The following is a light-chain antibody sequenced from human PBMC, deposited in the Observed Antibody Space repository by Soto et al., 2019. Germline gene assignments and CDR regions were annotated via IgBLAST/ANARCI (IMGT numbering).Light chain of an antibody. Sequence: EIVMTQSPDSQCVSPGERDNLSWRASQSVSSTLAWYQQKPGQAPRLLIYGASTRATGIPARFSGSGSGTEFTLTISSLQPDDVAIYYCQQYNDYSWTFGQGTKVDIK. CDR1: QSVSST. CDR3: QQYNDYSWT. J-gene: IGKJ1*01. V-gene: IGKV3-15*01. CDR2: GAS.